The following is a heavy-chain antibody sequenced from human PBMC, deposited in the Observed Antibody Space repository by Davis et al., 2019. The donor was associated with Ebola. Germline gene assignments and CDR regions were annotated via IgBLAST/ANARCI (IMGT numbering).Heavy chain of an antibody. D-gene: IGHD3-3*01. V-gene: IGHV3-23*01. CDR3: AKSGLSFGVVKYQYGMDV. CDR2: ISGSGGST. CDR1: VITFSSYA. Sequence: SLKISCTDSVITFSSYAMTWVRQAPGKGLEWVSAISGSGGSTYYADSVKGRFTISRDNSKKTLYLQMNSLRAEDTAVYYCAKSGLSFGVVKYQYGMDVWGKGTTVTVSS. J-gene: IGHJ6*04.